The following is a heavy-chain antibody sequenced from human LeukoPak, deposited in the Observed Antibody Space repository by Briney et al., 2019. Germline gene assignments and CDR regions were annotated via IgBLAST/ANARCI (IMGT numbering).Heavy chain of an antibody. CDR1: GFTFSSYE. CDR3: AKEGAAAI. D-gene: IGHD6-13*01. Sequence: GGSLRLSCAASGFTFSSYEMSWARQAPGKGLEWVSYISSSGNTVYYADSVKGRFTISRDNSKNTLYLQMNSLRAEDTAVYYCAKEGAAAIWGQGTMVTVSS. CDR2: ISSSGNTV. J-gene: IGHJ3*02. V-gene: IGHV3-48*03.